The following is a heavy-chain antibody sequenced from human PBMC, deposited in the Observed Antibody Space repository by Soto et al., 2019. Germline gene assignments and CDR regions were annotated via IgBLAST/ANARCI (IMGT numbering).Heavy chain of an antibody. Sequence: ETLSLTCNVSGGSVSSSSYYWGWIRQAPGKGLEWIVSTYYSAGTYYNPSLKSRITTSMDASKNQFSLTVTSVTAADTAIYCCARHASRGYSSSWYFEDWGQGTPVTVSS. V-gene: IGHV4-39*01. CDR3: ARHASRGYSSSWYFED. CDR2: TYYSAGT. J-gene: IGHJ4*02. D-gene: IGHD6-13*01. CDR1: GGSVSSSSYY.